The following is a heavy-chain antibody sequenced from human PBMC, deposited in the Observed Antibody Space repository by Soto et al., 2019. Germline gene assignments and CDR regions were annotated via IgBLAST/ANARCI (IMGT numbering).Heavy chain of an antibody. Sequence: SETLSLTCAVYGGSFSGYYWSWIRQPPGKGLEWIGEINHSGSTNYNPSLKSRVTISVDTSKNQFSLKLSSVTAADTAVYYCARGGVSSWCYYYYYMVVWCKGPT. CDR3: ARGGVSSWCYYYYYMVV. J-gene: IGHJ6*03. CDR2: INHSGST. V-gene: IGHV4-34*01. D-gene: IGHD6-13*01. CDR1: GGSFSGYY.